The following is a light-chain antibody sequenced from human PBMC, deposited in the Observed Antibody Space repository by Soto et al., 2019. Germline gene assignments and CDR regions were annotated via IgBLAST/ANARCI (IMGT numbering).Light chain of an antibody. CDR1: HSLTNNF. CDR2: DAS. Sequence: EIVLTQSPGTLSLSPGDGATLSCRASHSLTNNFLAWYQQRPGHTPRLLIYDASTRAPGIPARFSGSGSGADFTLTISRLEPEDFAVYYCLQYDDSSPTFGRGTKVEIK. V-gene: IGKV3-20*01. CDR3: LQYDDSSPT. J-gene: IGKJ1*01.